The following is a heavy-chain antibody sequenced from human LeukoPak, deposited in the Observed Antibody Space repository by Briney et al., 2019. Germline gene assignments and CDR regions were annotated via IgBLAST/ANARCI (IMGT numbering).Heavy chain of an antibody. V-gene: IGHV3-30*15. J-gene: IGHJ4*02. D-gene: IGHD3-9*01. CDR1: GFAFNTQS. CDR2: MSLDGSSI. CDR3: ARDRGKLRYFDL. Sequence: GGSLRLSCVASGFAFNTQSMPWVRQAPGKGLEWMAVMSLDGSSIYYADSVKGRFTISRDNSKNTLYLQMSSLRVEDTAVYYCARDRGKLRYFDLWGQGTLLTVSS.